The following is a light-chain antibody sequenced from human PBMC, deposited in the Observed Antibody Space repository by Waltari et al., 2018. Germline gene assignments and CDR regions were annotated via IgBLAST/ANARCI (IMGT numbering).Light chain of an antibody. J-gene: IGLJ2*01. CDR2: EVS. CDR3: NSYTSSSTLV. Sequence: QSALTQPASVSGSPGQSITTSCTGTSSDVGAYNYVSWYQQHPGRAPKLMIYEVSKRPSGVSNRFSGSKSGNTASLTISGLQAEDEADYYCNSYTSSSTLVFGGGTKLTVL. CDR1: SSDVGAYNY. V-gene: IGLV2-14*01.